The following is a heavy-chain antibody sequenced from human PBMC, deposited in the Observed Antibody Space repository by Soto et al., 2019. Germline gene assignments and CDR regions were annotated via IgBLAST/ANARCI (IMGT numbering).Heavy chain of an antibody. CDR3: ARQPREYISNRKRSCYYYYMDV. CDR1: GDSFTSYW. D-gene: IGHD6-6*01. J-gene: IGHJ6*03. V-gene: IGHV5-51*01. CDR2: MYPCDSDT. Sequence: GESLKISCKGSGDSFTSYWIGWVRQMPGKDLKWMGIMYPCDSDTRYSPSFQGQVTISADKSISTAYMQWSSLKASDTAMYYCARQPREYISNRKRSCYYYYMDVGGKGTTVSVSS.